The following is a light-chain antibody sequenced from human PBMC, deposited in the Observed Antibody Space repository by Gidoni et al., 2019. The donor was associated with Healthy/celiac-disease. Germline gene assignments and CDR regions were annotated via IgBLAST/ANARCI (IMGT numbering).Light chain of an antibody. CDR2: AAS. CDR3: QKYNSAPLT. J-gene: IGKJ1*01. V-gene: IGKV1-27*01. CDR1: QGISNY. Sequence: IQMTPSPSPLSASVGDRVTITCLASQGISNYLACYQQKAGKVPKLLIYAASTLQSGVPSRFRGSGSGTELKRTISSLPPEDVATYYCQKYNSAPLTFGQGTKVEIK.